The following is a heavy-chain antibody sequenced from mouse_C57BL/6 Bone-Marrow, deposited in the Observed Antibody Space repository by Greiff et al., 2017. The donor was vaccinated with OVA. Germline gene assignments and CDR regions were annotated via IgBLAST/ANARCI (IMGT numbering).Heavy chain of an antibody. CDR3: ARSGGYDEGWSIAY. CDR1: GYTFTSYW. J-gene: IGHJ3*01. Sequence: QVQLQQPGAELVRPGTSVKLSCKASGYTFTSYWMHWVKQRPGQGLEWIGVIDPSDSYTNYNQKFKGKATLTVDTSSSTAYMQLSSLTSEDSAVYYCARSGGYDEGWSIAYWGQGTLVTVSA. V-gene: IGHV1-59*01. CDR2: IDPSDSYT. D-gene: IGHD2-2*01.